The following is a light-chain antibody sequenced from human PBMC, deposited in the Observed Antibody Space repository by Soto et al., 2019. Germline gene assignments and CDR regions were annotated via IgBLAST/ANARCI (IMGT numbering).Light chain of an antibody. Sequence: QSVLTQPASVSGSPGQSINISCTGTISDVGGYNYVSWYQQHPGKAPKLMIFDVSNRPSGVSNRFSGSKSGYTASLTISGLQAEDEADYYCSSYTSSSTYVFGTGTKLTVL. J-gene: IGLJ1*01. CDR2: DVS. V-gene: IGLV2-14*03. CDR1: ISDVGGYNY. CDR3: SSYTSSSTYV.